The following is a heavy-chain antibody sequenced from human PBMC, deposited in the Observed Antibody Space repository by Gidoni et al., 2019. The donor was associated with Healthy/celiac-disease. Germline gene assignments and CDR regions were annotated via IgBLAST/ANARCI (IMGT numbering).Heavy chain of an antibody. CDR2: MNPNSGNT. D-gene: IGHD7-27*01. J-gene: IGHJ6*02. CDR1: GDTFTSYD. V-gene: IGHV1-8*01. Sequence: QVQLVQSGAEVKKPGASVKVSCKASGDTFTSYDINWVRQATGQGLEWMGWMNPNSGNTAYAQKFQGRVTMTRNTSISTAYMELSSLRSEDTAVYYCARAKDWGFYYYGMDVWGQGTTVTVSS. CDR3: ARAKDWGFYYYGMDV.